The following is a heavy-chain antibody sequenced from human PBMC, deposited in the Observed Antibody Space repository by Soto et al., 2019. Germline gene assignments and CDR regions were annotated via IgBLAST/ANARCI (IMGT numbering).Heavy chain of an antibody. Sequence: QVQLQQWGAGLLKPSETLSLTCAVYGGSFSGYYWSWIRQPPGKGLEWIGEINHSGSTNYNPSLKSRVTISVDTSKNQFSLKLSSVTAADTAMYYCARGVDYDFWSGYYKYNWFDPWGQGTLVTVSS. CDR2: INHSGST. D-gene: IGHD3-3*01. CDR3: ARGVDYDFWSGYYKYNWFDP. V-gene: IGHV4-34*01. CDR1: GGSFSGYY. J-gene: IGHJ5*02.